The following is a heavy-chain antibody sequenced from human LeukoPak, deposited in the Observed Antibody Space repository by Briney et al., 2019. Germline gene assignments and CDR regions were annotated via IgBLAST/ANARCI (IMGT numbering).Heavy chain of an antibody. CDR2: ISSSSSYI. CDR3: ARRWYDFWSGEESNYYGMDV. J-gene: IGHJ6*02. CDR1: GFTFSSYA. V-gene: IGHV3-21*01. Sequence: GGSLRLSCAASGFTFSSYAMSWVRQAPGKGLEWVSSISSSSSYIYYADSVKGRFTISRDNAKNSLYLQINSLRAEDTAVYYCARRWYDFWSGEESNYYGMDVWGQGTTVTVSS. D-gene: IGHD3-3*01.